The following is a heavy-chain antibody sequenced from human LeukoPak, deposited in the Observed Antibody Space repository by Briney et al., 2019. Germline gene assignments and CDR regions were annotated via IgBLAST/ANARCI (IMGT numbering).Heavy chain of an antibody. D-gene: IGHD6-13*01. Sequence: PSETLSLTCTVSGGSITVYYWSWIRHSSGKGLEWIGYMYYSGGAYYSPSLKTRVTISVDTSKNQLSLKPTSVTAADTAVYYCARSTFSSNWNLWGQGTLVTVSS. J-gene: IGHJ4*02. CDR1: GGSITVYY. CDR3: ARSTFSSNWNL. V-gene: IGHV4-59*08. CDR2: MYYSGGA.